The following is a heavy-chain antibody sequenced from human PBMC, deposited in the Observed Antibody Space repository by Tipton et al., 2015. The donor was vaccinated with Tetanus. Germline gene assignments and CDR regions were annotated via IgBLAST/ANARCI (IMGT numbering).Heavy chain of an antibody. J-gene: IGHJ1*01. CDR3: ARTSGYLYSSY. CDR1: GGSISTYH. Sequence: TLSLTCTVSGGSISTYHWNWIRQSPGKGLEWIGYIDYFGSTKYNPSLKGRVAMSVDTSKNQLSLKLSSVTSADTAVYYCARTSGYLYSSYWGQGTLVTVSS. CDR2: IDYFGST. V-gene: IGHV4-59*01. D-gene: IGHD3-3*01.